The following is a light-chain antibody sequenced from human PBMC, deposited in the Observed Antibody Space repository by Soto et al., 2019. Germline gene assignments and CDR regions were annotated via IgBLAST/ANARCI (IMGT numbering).Light chain of an antibody. V-gene: IGLV2-11*01. J-gene: IGLJ3*02. Sequence: QSALTQPRSVSGSPGQSVTISCTGTSSDVGDYNYVSWYQHHPGKAPKLMIYDVSKRPSGVPDRFSGSKSGNTASLTISGLQADDEADYYCCSYAGSYTKLFGGGTKLTVL. CDR2: DVS. CDR1: SSDVGDYNY. CDR3: CSYAGSYTKL.